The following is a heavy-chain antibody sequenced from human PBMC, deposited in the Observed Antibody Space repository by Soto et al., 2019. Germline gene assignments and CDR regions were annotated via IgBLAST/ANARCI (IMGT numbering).Heavy chain of an antibody. CDR3: AKRDLLLSIDY. J-gene: IGHJ4*02. V-gene: IGHV3-23*01. D-gene: IGHD3-9*01. CDR1: GFTSSSYT. Sequence: EVQLLESGGGLVQPGGSLRLSCAVSGFTSSSYTMSWVRQAPGKGLEWVSDIRASAGGTHYSDSVKGRFTVPRDNSRNTVYLQMNSLGVGDTAVYYCAKRDLLLSIDYWGQGTLVTVSS. CDR2: IRASAGGT.